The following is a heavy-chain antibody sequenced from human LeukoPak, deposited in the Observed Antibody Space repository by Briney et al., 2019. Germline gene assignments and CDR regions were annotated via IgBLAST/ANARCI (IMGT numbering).Heavy chain of an antibody. J-gene: IGHJ4*02. CDR1: GGTFSSYA. CDR2: IIPIFGTA. D-gene: IGHD3-22*01. Sequence: GASVKVSCKASGGTFSSYAISWVRQAPGQGLEWMGGIIPIFGTANYAQKFQGRVTMTRDMSTSTVYMELSSLRSEDTAVYYCARSHHYYDSSGYLIGYRGQGTLVTVSS. V-gene: IGHV1-69*05. CDR3: ARSHHYYDSSGYLIGY.